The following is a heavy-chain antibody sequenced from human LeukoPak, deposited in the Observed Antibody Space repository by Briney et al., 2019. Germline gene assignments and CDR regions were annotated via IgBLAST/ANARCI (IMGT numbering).Heavy chain of an antibody. Sequence: QPGGSLRLSCAASGFTFSSYSMNWVRQAPGKGLEWVSYISSSSSTIYYADSVKGRFTISRDNAKNTLYLQMNSLRAEDTAVYYCAKEKYPTYYYVSSGYQVYFDYWGQGTLVTVSS. J-gene: IGHJ4*02. CDR2: ISSSSSTI. V-gene: IGHV3-48*01. CDR3: AKEKYPTYYYVSSGYQVYFDY. D-gene: IGHD3-22*01. CDR1: GFTFSSYS.